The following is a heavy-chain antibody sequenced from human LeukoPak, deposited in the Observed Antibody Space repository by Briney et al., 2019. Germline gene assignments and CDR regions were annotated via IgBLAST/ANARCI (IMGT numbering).Heavy chain of an antibody. CDR2: IRQDGSEK. D-gene: IGHD2-2*01. CDR1: GLTLLNYW. J-gene: IGHJ5*02. V-gene: IGHV3-7*01. CDR3: VGGFSIRCGCYAGNNGFDP. Sequence: GGSLRLSCAAMGLTLLNYWMTWVRQAPGKGLEWVANIRQDGSEKYYVDSVKGRFTISRDNAKNSLYLQMNSLRAEDTAVYYGVGGFSIRCGCYAGNNGFDPWGQGTLVTVSS.